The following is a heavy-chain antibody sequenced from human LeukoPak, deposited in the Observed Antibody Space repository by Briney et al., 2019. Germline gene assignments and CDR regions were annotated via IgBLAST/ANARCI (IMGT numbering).Heavy chain of an antibody. Sequence: SETLSLTCDVSGDFIRSYWWGWVRQPAGKGLEWIGRIYATGSTKFNPSLKSRLTMSMDTSTNRISLNLTSVTAADAAIYFCARQGYTASYYFLDFWSQGMLVTVSS. D-gene: IGHD1-26*01. V-gene: IGHV4-4*07. CDR1: GDFIRSYW. CDR3: ARQGYTASYYFLDF. J-gene: IGHJ4*02. CDR2: IYATGST.